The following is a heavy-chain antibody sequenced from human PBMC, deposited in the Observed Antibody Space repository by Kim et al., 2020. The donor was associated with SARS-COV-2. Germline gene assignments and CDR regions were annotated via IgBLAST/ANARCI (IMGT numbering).Heavy chain of an antibody. J-gene: IGHJ4*02. CDR2: N. CDR3: ARSYSGTYNS. D-gene: IGHD1-26*01. V-gene: IGHV6-1*01. Sequence: NYYAVTGKSRITITPDTSKNQFSLHLSSVSPEDTAIYYCARSYSGTYNSWGQGTLVTVSS.